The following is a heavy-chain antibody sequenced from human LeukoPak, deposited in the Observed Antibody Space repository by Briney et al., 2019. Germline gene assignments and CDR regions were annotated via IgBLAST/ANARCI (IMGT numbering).Heavy chain of an antibody. CDR3: AKVSGSYGDYFDY. CDR2: LDSDASIT. V-gene: IGHV3-74*01. J-gene: IGHJ4*02. CDR1: GFTFSGNW. Sequence: PGGSLRLSCAASGFTFSGNWMHWVRQAPGKGLVWVSRLDSDASITNYADSVKGRFTISRDNSKNTLYLQMNSLRAEDTAVYYCAKVSGSYGDYFDYWGQGTLVTVSS. D-gene: IGHD1-26*01.